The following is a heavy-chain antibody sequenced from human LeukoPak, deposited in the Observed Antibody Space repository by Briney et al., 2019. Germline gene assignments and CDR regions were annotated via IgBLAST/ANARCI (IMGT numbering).Heavy chain of an antibody. V-gene: IGHV3-48*03. CDR2: INSGGGTT. CDR3: ATKHDY. Sequence: GGSLRLSCAASGFSFSSYEMNWVRQAPGKGLEWPSYINSGGGTTYYADSVKGRFTISRDNAKNSLYLQMNSLRAEDTAVYYCATKHDYWGQGTLVTVSS. J-gene: IGHJ4*02. CDR1: GFSFSSYE.